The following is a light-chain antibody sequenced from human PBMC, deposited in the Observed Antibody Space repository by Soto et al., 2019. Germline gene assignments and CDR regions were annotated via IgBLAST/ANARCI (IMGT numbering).Light chain of an antibody. CDR1: SSNIGSNY. V-gene: IGLV1-47*02. Sequence: QSVLTQPPSASGTPGQRVTISRSGSSSNIGSNYVYWYQQLPGTAPKLLIYSDNERPSGVPDRFSGSKSGTSASLAISGPRSEDEADYYCAAWDDSLSGWVFGGGTKVTVL. CDR3: AAWDDSLSGWV. CDR2: SDN. J-gene: IGLJ3*02.